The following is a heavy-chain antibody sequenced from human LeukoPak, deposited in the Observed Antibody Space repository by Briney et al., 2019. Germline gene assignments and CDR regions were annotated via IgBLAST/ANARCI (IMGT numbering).Heavy chain of an antibody. D-gene: IGHD6-13*01. J-gene: IGHJ5*02. CDR1: GGSFSGYY. Sequence: SETLSLTCAVYGGSFSGYYWSWIRQPPGKGLEWIGEINHSGSTNYNPSLTSRVTISVDTSKNQFSLKLSSVTAADTAVYYCARGKDSSSWYNRRNWFDPWGQGTLVTVSS. V-gene: IGHV4-34*01. CDR3: ARGKDSSSWYNRRNWFDP. CDR2: INHSGST.